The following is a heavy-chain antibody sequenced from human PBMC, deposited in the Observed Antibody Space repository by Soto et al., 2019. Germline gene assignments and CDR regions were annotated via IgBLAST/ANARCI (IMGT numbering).Heavy chain of an antibody. J-gene: IGHJ6*02. Sequence: AXVKVSCKASGYTFTGYYMHWVRQAPGQGLEWMGWINPNSGGTNYAQKFQGWVTMTRDTSISTAYMELSSLRSEDTAVYYCASQQLGPSYYYGMDVWGQGTTVTVSS. CDR2: INPNSGGT. CDR1: GYTFTGYY. V-gene: IGHV1-2*04. D-gene: IGHD6-6*01. CDR3: ASQQLGPSYYYGMDV.